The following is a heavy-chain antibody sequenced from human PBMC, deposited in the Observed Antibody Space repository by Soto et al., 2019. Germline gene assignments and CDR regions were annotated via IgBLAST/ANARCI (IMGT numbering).Heavy chain of an antibody. J-gene: IGHJ4*02. D-gene: IGHD6-19*01. CDR1: GFTFSSYA. CDR2: ISYDGSNK. Sequence: QVQLVESGGGVVQPGRSLRLSCAASGFTFSSYAMHWVRQAPGKGLEWVAVISYDGSNKYYADSVKGRFTISRDNSKNTLYLQMNSRRAEDTAVYYCASWTFAVARGGDFDYGGQGTLFTVSS. CDR3: ASWTFAVARGGDFDY. V-gene: IGHV3-30-3*01.